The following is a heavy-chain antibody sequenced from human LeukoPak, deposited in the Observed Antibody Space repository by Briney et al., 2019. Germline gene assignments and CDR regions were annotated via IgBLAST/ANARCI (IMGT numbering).Heavy chain of an antibody. CDR3: ARSLTLWPYYFDY. V-gene: IGHV3-21*01. D-gene: IGHD2-21*01. CDR1: GFTFSSYS. Sequence: PGGSLRLSCAASGFTFSSYSMNWVRQAPGKGLEWVSSISSSSSYIYYADSVKGRFTISRDNAKNSLYLQMNSLRAEDTAVYYCARSLTLWPYYFDYWGQGTLVTVSS. CDR2: ISSSSSYI. J-gene: IGHJ4*02.